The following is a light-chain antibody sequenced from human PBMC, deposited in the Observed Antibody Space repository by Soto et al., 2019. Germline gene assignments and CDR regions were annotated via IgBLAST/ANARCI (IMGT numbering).Light chain of an antibody. V-gene: IGKV1-39*01. CDR3: QQSYSTPPT. CDR2: AAS. J-gene: IGKJ4*01. CDR1: QSISSY. Sequence: IQMTQSPSSLSASVGDRVTITSRASQSISSYLNWYQQKPGKAPKLLIYAASSLQSGVPSRFSGSGSGTDFTLTISSLQPEDFATYYCQQSYSTPPTFGGGTNVDIK.